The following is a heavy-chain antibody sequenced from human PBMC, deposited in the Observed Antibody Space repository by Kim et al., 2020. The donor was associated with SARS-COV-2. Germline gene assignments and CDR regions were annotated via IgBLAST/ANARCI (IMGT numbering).Heavy chain of an antibody. V-gene: IGHV1-18*01. J-gene: IGHJ3*02. CDR3: ARDSRGITIFGVVITNHDAFDI. D-gene: IGHD3-3*01. CDR1: GYTFTSYG. CDR2: ISAYNGNT. Sequence: ASVKVSCKASGYTFTSYGISWVRQAPGQGLEWMGWISAYNGNTNYAQKLQGRVTMTTDTSTSTAYMELRSLRSDDTAVYYCARDSRGITIFGVVITNHDAFDIWGQGTMVTGSA.